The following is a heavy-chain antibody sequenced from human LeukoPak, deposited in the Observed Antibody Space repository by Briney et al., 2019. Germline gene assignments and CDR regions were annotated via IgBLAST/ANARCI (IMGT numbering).Heavy chain of an antibody. CDR2: INPNSGGT. CDR1: GYTFTGYY. Sequence: ASVKVSCKASGYTFTGYYMHWVRQAPGQGLEWMGWINPNSGGTNYAQKWQGRVTMTRDTSIGTAYMELSRLRSDATAVYYCARDLNLGLVRGVLSDYWGQGTLVTVSS. D-gene: IGHD3-10*01. V-gene: IGHV1-2*02. J-gene: IGHJ4*02. CDR3: ARDLNLGLVRGVLSDY.